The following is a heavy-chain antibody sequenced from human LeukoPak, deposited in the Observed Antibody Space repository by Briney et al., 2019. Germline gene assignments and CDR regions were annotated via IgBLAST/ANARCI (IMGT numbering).Heavy chain of an antibody. D-gene: IGHD3-16*02. J-gene: IGHJ4*02. CDR2: IRYDGSNK. V-gene: IGHV3-30*02. CDR1: GFTLITYG. Sequence: GGSLRLSCAASGFTLITYGMHWVSQAPSKGREWVAFIRYDGSNKKYADCVKGRFTIFRDNSKNTLYLQMNSLRVEDTAVYYCAKALYGDFFDYWGQGTLVTVSS. CDR3: AKALYGDFFDY.